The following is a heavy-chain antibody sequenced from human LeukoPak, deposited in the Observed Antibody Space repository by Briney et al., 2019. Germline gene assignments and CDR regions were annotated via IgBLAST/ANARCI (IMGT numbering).Heavy chain of an antibody. D-gene: IGHD4-17*01. V-gene: IGHV6-1*01. CDR2: TYYRSEWYN. CDR1: GDSVSSNSAA. Sequence: SQTLSLTCAISGDSVSSNSAAWNWIRQSPSRGLEWLGRTYYRSEWYNDSAVSVQSRITINPDTSKNQFSLQLNSVTPEDTAVYFCARGSGLRMGAFDIRGQGTVVSVSS. J-gene: IGHJ3*02. CDR3: ARGSGLRMGAFDI.